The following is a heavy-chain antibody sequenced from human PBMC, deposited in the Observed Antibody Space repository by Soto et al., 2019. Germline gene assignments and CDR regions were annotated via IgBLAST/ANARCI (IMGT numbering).Heavy chain of an antibody. CDR3: ARVNGYWDY. CDR1: GFTFSSYA. J-gene: IGHJ4*02. Sequence: GGSLRLSCAASGFTFSSYAMHWVRQAPGKGLEWVAVISYDGSNKYYADSVKGRFTISRDNSKNTLYLQMNSLRAEDTAVYYCARVNGYWDYWGQGTLVTVSS. V-gene: IGHV3-30-3*01. D-gene: IGHD5-18*01. CDR2: ISYDGSNK.